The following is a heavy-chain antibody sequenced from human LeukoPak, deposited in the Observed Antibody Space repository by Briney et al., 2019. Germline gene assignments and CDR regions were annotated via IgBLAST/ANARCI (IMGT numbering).Heavy chain of an antibody. D-gene: IGHD6-13*01. V-gene: IGHV1-69*04. J-gene: IGHJ5*02. Sequence: ASVTVSCTASVGTFISYAISWVRQSPGQGREWMGRIIPIIGIANYAQKFQGRVTITADKSTSTAYMELSSLRSEDTAVYYCAREFTRDKPGIAAAGRGIGFDPWGQGTLVTVSS. CDR1: VGTFISYA. CDR3: AREFTRDKPGIAAAGRGIGFDP. CDR2: IIPIIGIA.